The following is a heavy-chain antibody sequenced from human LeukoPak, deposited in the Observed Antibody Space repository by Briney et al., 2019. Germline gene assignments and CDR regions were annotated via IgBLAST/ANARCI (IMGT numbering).Heavy chain of an antibody. CDR1: GFTFSDYY. Sequence: GGSLRLSCAASGFTFSDYYMSWIRQAPGKGLEWVSAISGSGGSTYYADSVKGRFTISRDNSKNTLYLQMNSLRAEDTAVYYCAKAEYSSSWAFRTFWGQGTLVTVSS. CDR3: AKAEYSSSWAFRTF. CDR2: ISGSGGST. D-gene: IGHD6-13*01. J-gene: IGHJ4*02. V-gene: IGHV3-23*01.